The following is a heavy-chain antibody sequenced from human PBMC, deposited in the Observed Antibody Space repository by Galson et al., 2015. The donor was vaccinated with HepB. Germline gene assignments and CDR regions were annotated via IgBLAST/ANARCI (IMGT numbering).Heavy chain of an antibody. CDR3: ASGPSYGSGSFVVDY. Sequence: SLRLSCAASGFTFSSYAMSWVRQAPGKGLEWVSAISGSGGSTYYADSVKGRFTISRDNSKNTLYLQMNSLRAEDTTVYYCASGPSYGSGSFVVDYWGQGTLVTVSS. D-gene: IGHD3-10*01. CDR1: GFTFSSYA. CDR2: ISGSGGST. J-gene: IGHJ4*02. V-gene: IGHV3-23*01.